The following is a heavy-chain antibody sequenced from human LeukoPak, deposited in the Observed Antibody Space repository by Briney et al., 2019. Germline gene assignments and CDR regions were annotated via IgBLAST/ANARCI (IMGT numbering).Heavy chain of an antibody. CDR1: GYTFTGQY. D-gene: IGHD3-22*01. CDR3: ARSYSYDSSGYYGAK. CDR2: INPNSGGT. V-gene: IGHV1-2*02. J-gene: IGHJ4*02. Sequence: ASVKVSCKASGYTFTGQYIHWVRQAPGQGPEWMGWINPNSGGTNYAQKFQGRVTMTRDTSISTAYMELSSLRSDDTAVYYCARSYSYDSSGYYGAKWGQGTLVTVSS.